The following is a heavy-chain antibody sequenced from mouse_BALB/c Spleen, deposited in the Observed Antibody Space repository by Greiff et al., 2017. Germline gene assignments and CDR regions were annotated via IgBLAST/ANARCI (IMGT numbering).Heavy chain of an antibody. CDR2: IHPYNGGT. Sequence: VQLKQSGPELVKPGASVKISCKASGYTFTDYNMHWVKQSHGKSLECIGYIHPYNGGTGYNQKFKSKATLTVDNSSSTAYMELRSLTSEDSAVYFCARSLLRLAWFAYWGQGTLVTVSA. J-gene: IGHJ3*01. CDR1: GYTFTDYN. CDR3: ARSLLRLAWFAY. D-gene: IGHD1-2*01. V-gene: IGHV1S29*02.